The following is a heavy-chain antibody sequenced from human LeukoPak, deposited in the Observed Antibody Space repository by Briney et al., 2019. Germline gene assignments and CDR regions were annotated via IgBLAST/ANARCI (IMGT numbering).Heavy chain of an antibody. J-gene: IGHJ6*03. CDR1: GYTFTSYY. Sequence: GASVKVSCKASGYTFTSYYMHWVRQAPGQGLEWMGIISPSGGSTSYAQKFQGRVTMTRDMSTSTVYMELSSLRSEDTAVYYCARLASDYYYYMDVWGKGTTVTISS. CDR3: ARLASDYYYYMDV. V-gene: IGHV1-46*01. CDR2: ISPSGGST. D-gene: IGHD2-2*01.